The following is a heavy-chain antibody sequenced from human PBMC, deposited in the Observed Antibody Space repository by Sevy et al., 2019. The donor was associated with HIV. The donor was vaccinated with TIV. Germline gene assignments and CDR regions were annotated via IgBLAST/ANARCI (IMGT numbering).Heavy chain of an antibody. Sequence: ASVKVSCKASGYTFTGYYMHWVRQAPGQGLGWMGWINPNSGGTNYAQKFQGRVTMTRDTSISTAYMELSRLRSDDTAVYYCASYYDRAGYFDYWGQGTLVTVSS. CDR2: INPNSGGT. CDR3: ASYYDRAGYFDY. CDR1: GYTFTGYY. D-gene: IGHD3-22*01. V-gene: IGHV1-2*02. J-gene: IGHJ4*02.